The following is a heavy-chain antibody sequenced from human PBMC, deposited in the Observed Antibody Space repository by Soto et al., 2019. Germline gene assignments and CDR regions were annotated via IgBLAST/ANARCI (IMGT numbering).Heavy chain of an antibody. CDR2: ISAYNGNT. Sequence: QVQLVQSGAEVKKPGASVKVSCKASGYTFTSYGISWVRQAPGQGLEWMGWISAYNGNTNYAQKLQGRVNMTTNTIKRTAYMALGSLRSDVTAVYLFARVGHDIVVVPAGIVRYYYMDVWGKGTAVTVSS. CDR1: GYTFTSYG. V-gene: IGHV1-18*01. CDR3: ARVGHDIVVVPAGIVRYYYMDV. J-gene: IGHJ6*03. D-gene: IGHD2-2*02.